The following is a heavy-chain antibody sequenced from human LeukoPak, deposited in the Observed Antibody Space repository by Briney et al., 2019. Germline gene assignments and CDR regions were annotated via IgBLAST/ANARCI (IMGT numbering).Heavy chain of an antibody. Sequence: SGPPVVKPTQTLTLTCTFSGFSLTTSGMSLSWVRQSPGKTLEWLGRIDWDDDKHYSPSLKTRVTISKDTSKNQAVLTMTNMDPVDTGSYYCARTYGSGWGLDYWGQGTLVTV. J-gene: IGHJ4*02. D-gene: IGHD6-19*01. CDR3: ARTYGSGWGLDY. V-gene: IGHV2-70*19. CDR1: GFSLTTSGMS. CDR2: IDWDDDK.